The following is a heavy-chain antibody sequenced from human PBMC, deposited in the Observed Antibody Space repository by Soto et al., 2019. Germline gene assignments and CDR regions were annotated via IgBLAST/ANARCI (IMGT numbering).Heavy chain of an antibody. CDR1: GFTFSSYA. J-gene: IGHJ4*02. D-gene: IGHD3-3*01. CDR2: ISGSGGST. Sequence: EVQLLESGGGLVQPGGSLRLSCAASGFTFSSYAMSWVRQAPGKGLEWVSAISGSGGSTYYADSVKGRFTISRDNSKNTMYLQMNSLRAEDTAVYYCAKDQEDFGVVITFDYWGQGTLVTVSS. V-gene: IGHV3-23*01. CDR3: AKDQEDFGVVITFDY.